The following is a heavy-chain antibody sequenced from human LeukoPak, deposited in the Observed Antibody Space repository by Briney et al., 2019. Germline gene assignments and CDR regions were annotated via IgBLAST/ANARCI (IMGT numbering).Heavy chain of an antibody. Sequence: PSETLSLTCTVSGGSISSSSYYWSWIRQPPGKGLEWIGYIYYSGSTNYNPSLKSRVTISVDTSKNQFSLKLSSVTAADTAVYYCARSLVTRERFDYWGQGTLVIVSS. CDR2: IYYSGST. D-gene: IGHD2-21*02. CDR1: GGSISSSSYY. V-gene: IGHV4-61*01. CDR3: ARSLVTRERFDY. J-gene: IGHJ4*02.